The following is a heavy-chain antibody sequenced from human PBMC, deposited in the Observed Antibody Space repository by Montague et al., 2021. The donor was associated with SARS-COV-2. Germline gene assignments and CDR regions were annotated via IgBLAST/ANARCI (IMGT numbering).Heavy chain of an antibody. CDR3: ARGVHSESPYSGGFYYLDV. D-gene: IGHD5-18*01. CDR1: HGSFGRYS. J-gene: IGHJ4*02. CDR2: ISHDGGA. Sequence: SETLSLTCAGYHGSFGRYSWTWIRKAQGKGLVRIGEISHDGGARFHPSLNSRLNIFLGSSGVSLSLTSVTAADTGVYYCARGVHSESPYSGGFYYLDVWAQGTLVTVSS. V-gene: IGHV4-34*01.